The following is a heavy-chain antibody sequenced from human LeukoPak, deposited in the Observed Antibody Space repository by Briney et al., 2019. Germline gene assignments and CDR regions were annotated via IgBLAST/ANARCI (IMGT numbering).Heavy chain of an antibody. J-gene: IGHJ4*02. CDR2: INHSGST. CDR3: ARANYGSGSYAFDY. D-gene: IGHD3-10*01. CDR1: GGSFSGYY. V-gene: IGHV4-34*01. Sequence: SETLSLTCAVYGGSFSGYYWSWIRQPPGKGLEWIGEINHSGSTYYNPSLKGRVTISVDRSKNQFSLKLSSVTAADTAVYYCARANYGSGSYAFDYWGQGTLVAVSS.